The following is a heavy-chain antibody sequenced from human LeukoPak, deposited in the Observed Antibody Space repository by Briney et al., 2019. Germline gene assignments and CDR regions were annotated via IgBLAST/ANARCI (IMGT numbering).Heavy chain of an antibody. CDR2: ISNSGNT. CDR3: ARTDYHGSGTLGRIPQGYYYYMDV. J-gene: IGHJ6*03. V-gene: IGHV4-4*08. CDR1: GGSISLYY. D-gene: IGHD3-10*01. Sequence: PSQTLSLTCIVSGGSISLYYWGWIRQPPRKGLEWIGYISNSGNTNSEPSPKSLVTISIDTSKKQHSLKLSSVTAADTAVYYCARTDYHGSGTLGRIPQGYYYYMDVWGKGTTVTVSS.